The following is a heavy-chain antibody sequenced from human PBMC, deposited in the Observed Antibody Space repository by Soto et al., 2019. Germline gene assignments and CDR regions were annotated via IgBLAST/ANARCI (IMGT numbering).Heavy chain of an antibody. V-gene: IGHV1-46*01. CDR2: INPSGGST. Sequence: ASVKVSCKASGYTFTSYYMHWVRQAPGQGLEWMGIINPSGGSTSYAQKFQGRVTMTRDTSTSTVYMELSSLGSEDTAVYYCARDSRIAARPYYYYGMDVWGQGTTVTVSS. J-gene: IGHJ6*02. CDR3: ARDSRIAARPYYYYGMDV. D-gene: IGHD6-6*01. CDR1: GYTFTSYY.